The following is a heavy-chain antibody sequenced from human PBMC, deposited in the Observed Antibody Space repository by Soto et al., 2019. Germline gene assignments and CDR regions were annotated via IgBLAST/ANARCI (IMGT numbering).Heavy chain of an antibody. Sequence: ASVKVSCKASGYTFTSYAMHWVRQAPGQGLEWMGWINPNSGGTNYAQKFQGWVTMTRDTSISTAYMELSRPRSDDTAVYYCARVKGYSYGSNWFDPWGQGTLVTVSS. D-gene: IGHD5-18*01. CDR2: INPNSGGT. CDR1: GYTFTSYA. CDR3: ARVKGYSYGSNWFDP. V-gene: IGHV1-2*04. J-gene: IGHJ5*02.